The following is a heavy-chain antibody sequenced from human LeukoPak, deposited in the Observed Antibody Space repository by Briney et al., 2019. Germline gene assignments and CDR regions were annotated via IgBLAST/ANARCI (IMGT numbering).Heavy chain of an antibody. V-gene: IGHV4-34*01. CDR3: ARGVNGYQYYYGMDV. D-gene: IGHD5-24*01. J-gene: IGHJ6*02. Sequence: PSETLSLTCAVYGGSFSGYYWSWIRQPPGKGLEWIGEINHSGSTNYNPSLKSRVTISVDSSKNQFSLKLSSVTAADTAVYYCARGVNGYQYYYGMDVWGQGTTVTVSS. CDR1: GGSFSGYY. CDR2: INHSGST.